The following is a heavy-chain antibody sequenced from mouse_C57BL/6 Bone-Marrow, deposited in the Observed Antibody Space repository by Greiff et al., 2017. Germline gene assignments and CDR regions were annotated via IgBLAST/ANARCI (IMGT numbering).Heavy chain of an antibody. CDR3: ARDLYAMDY. CDR2: RRNKANDYTT. V-gene: IGHV7-1*01. CDR1: GFTFSDFY. J-gene: IGHJ4*01. Sequence: EVQLVESGGGLVQSGRSLRLSCATSGFTFSDFYMEWVRQAPGKGLEWIAARRNKANDYTTEYSASVKGRFIVSRDTSQSILYLQMNALRAEDTAIYYCARDLYAMDYWGQGTSVTVSS.